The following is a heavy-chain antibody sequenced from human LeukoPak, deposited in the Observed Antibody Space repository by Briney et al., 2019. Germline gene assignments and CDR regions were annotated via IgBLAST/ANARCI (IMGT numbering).Heavy chain of an antibody. CDR1: GGSFSGYY. Sequence: SETLSLTCAVYGGSFSGYYRSWIRQPPGKGLEWIGEINHSGSTNYNPSLKSRVTISVDTSKNQFSLKLSSVTAADTAVYYCARTSRNYDFWSGYYSNYFDYWGQGTLVTVSS. CDR2: INHSGST. J-gene: IGHJ4*02. V-gene: IGHV4-34*01. CDR3: ARTSRNYDFWSGYYSNYFDY. D-gene: IGHD3-3*01.